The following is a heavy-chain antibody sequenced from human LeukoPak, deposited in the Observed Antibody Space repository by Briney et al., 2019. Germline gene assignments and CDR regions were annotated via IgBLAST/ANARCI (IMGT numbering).Heavy chain of an antibody. J-gene: IGHJ6*03. CDR3: ARALSITMVRGTPYMDV. V-gene: IGHV4-34*01. CDR2: INHSGST. Sequence: SETLSLTCAAYGGPFSGYYWSWIRQPPGKGLEWIGEINHSGSTNYNPSLKSRVTISVDTSKNQFSLKLSSVTAADTAVYYCARALSITMVRGTPYMDVWGKGTTVTVSS. CDR1: GGPFSGYY. D-gene: IGHD3-10*01.